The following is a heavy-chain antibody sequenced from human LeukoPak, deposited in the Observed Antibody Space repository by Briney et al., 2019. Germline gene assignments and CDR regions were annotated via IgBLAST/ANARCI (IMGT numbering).Heavy chain of an antibody. CDR1: GFSFSGSG. D-gene: IGHD3-22*01. CDR3: TVIVGLPT. J-gene: IGHJ5*02. Sequence: GGSLRLSCAASGFSFSGSGMQWVRQASGKGLEWVGRIRSKTNSYATAYAASVKGRFTISRDDSRNTAYLQMNSLKAEDTAVYYCTVIVGLPTWGQGTLVTVSS. V-gene: IGHV3-73*01. CDR2: IRSKTNSYAT.